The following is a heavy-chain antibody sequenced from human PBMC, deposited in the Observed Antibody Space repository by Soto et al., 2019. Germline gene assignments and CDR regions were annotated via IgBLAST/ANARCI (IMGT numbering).Heavy chain of an antibody. J-gene: IGHJ5*02. Sequence: QLQLQESGSGLVKPSQTLSLTCTVSGVSIGSGDYSWSWIRQPPGKGLEWLGYIYHRGNTYYNPYIESRLTKSADRKKSLHSLSLRYVTAADTAIYYCVSSKYNMLEGLKEFDPRGQGIKVIVAS. D-gene: IGHD1-20*01. CDR3: VSSKYNMLEGLKEFDP. CDR2: IYHRGNT. V-gene: IGHV4-30-2*01. CDR1: GVSIGSGDYS.